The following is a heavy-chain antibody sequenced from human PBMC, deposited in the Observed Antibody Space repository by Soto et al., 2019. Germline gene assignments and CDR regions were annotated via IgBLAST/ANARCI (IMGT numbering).Heavy chain of an antibody. Sequence: QVQLVQSGAEVKKPGASVKVSCKASGYTFTGYYMHWVRQAPGQGLEWMGWINPNSGGTNYAQKFQGWVTMTRDTSISTAYMELSRLRSDDTAVYYCARGVVVVPAAIPGWFGPWGQGTLVTVSS. CDR2: INPNSGGT. V-gene: IGHV1-2*04. CDR3: ARGVVVVPAAIPGWFGP. J-gene: IGHJ5*02. CDR1: GYTFTGYY. D-gene: IGHD2-2*01.